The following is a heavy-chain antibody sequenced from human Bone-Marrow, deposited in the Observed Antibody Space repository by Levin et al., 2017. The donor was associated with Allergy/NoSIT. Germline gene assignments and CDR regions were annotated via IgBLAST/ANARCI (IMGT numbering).Heavy chain of an antibody. Sequence: GESLKISCAASGFTFSSYSLNWVRQAPGKGLEWVAVISYDGSNKYYADSVKGRFTISRDTSKNTLYLQMNSLRTEDTAVYYCARGGDIVVVVAATAFDHWGQGTLVTVSS. CDR2: ISYDGSNK. D-gene: IGHD2-15*01. V-gene: IGHV3-30-3*01. CDR3: ARGGDIVVVVAATAFDH. J-gene: IGHJ4*02. CDR1: GFTFSSYS.